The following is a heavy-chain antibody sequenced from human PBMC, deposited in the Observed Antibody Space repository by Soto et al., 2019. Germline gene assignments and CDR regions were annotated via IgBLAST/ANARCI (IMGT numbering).Heavy chain of an antibody. CDR2: IYYSGST. CDR1: GGSISSGGYY. V-gene: IGHV4-31*03. Sequence: PSETLSLTCTVSGGSISSGGYYWSWIRQHPGKGLEWIGYIYYSGSTYYNPSLKSRVTISVDTSKNQFSLKLSSVTAADTAVYYCARGGYYYYYGMDVWGQGTTVTVS. J-gene: IGHJ6*02. CDR3: ARGGYYYYYGMDV.